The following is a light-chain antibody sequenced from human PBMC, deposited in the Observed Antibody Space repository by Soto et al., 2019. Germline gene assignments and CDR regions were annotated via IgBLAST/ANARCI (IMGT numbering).Light chain of an antibody. J-gene: IGKJ4*01. CDR1: QDISNY. Sequence: DIPMTQSPSSLSASVGDRVTITCQASQDISNYLNWYQQKPGKAPKLLIYDASNLETGVPSRFSGSGSGTDFTFTISSLQPEDIAKYYCQQYDNLLTFGGGTKVEIK. V-gene: IGKV1-33*01. CDR2: DAS. CDR3: QQYDNLLT.